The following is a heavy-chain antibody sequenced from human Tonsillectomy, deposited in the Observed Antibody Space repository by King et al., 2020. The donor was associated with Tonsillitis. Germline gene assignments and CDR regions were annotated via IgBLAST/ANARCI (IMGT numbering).Heavy chain of an antibody. CDR3: AKDRDCSSTSCTIDYYYYGMDV. CDR1: GFTFSSYG. Sequence: QLVQSGGGVVQPGRSLRLSCAASGFTFSSYGMHWVRQAPGKGLEWVAVISYDGSNKYYADSVKGRFTISRDNSKNTLYLQMNSLRAEDTAVYYCAKDRDCSSTSCTIDYYYYGMDVWGQGTTVTVSS. J-gene: IGHJ6*02. D-gene: IGHD2-2*01. V-gene: IGHV3-30*18. CDR2: ISYDGSNK.